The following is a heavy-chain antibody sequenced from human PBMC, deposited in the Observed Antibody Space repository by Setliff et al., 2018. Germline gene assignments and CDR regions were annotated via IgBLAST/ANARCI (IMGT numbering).Heavy chain of an antibody. D-gene: IGHD1-26*01. J-gene: IGHJ4*02. V-gene: IGHV1-69*13. CDR2: IIPMFGTT. Sequence: GASVKVSCKASGGTFSSYAIDWVRQAPGQGLEWMGGIIPMFGTTNYAQRFRGRVTITADESTTTAYLELSSLRSEDTAVYYCARAHLPGSGSYFGFDYWGQGTLVTVSS. CDR1: GGTFSSYA. CDR3: ARAHLPGSGSYFGFDY.